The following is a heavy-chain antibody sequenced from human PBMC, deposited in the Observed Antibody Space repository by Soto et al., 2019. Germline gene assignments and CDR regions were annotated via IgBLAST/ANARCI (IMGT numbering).Heavy chain of an antibody. CDR2: ISGYNGDT. CDR1: GYTFTSYD. CDR3: TTAGAHSYADY. J-gene: IGHJ4*02. D-gene: IGHD5-18*01. Sequence: ASVKVSCKASGYTFTSYDINWVRQATGQGLEWMGWISGYNGDTNYAQNLQGRVTMTTDTSTGTAYMELRSLRTEDTAVYYCTTAGAHSYADYWGQGTLVTVSS. V-gene: IGHV1-18*01.